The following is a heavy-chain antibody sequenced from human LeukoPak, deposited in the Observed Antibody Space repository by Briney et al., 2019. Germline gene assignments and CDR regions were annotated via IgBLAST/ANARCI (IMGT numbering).Heavy chain of an antibody. J-gene: IGHJ4*02. CDR2: INPKSGVT. CDR1: GYTFTGYY. CDR3: ARDGGFDY. D-gene: IGHD3-16*01. Sequence: GASVKVSCKASGYTFTGYYMHWVRQAPGQGLEWMGWINPKSGVTNYAQNLQGRVTLTRDTSISTAYMDLSSLRSDDTAVYYCARDGGFDYWGQGTLVTVSS. V-gene: IGHV1-2*02.